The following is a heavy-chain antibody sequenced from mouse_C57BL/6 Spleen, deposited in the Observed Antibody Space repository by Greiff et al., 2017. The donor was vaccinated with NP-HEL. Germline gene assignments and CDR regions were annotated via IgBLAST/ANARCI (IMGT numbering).Heavy chain of an antibody. J-gene: IGHJ1*03. D-gene: IGHD1-1*01. V-gene: IGHV1-76*01. CDR3: ARSEFITTVVAHWYFDV. CDR1: GYTFTDYY. Sequence: QVQLKQSGAELVRPGASVKLSCKASGYTFTDYYINWVKQRPGQGLEWIARIYPGSGNTYYNEKFKGKATLTAEKSSSTAYMQLSSLTSEDSAVYFCARSEFITTVVAHWYFDVWGTGTTVTVSS. CDR2: IYPGSGNT.